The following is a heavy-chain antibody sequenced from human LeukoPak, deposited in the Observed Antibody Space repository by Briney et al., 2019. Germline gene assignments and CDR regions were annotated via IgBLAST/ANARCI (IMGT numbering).Heavy chain of an antibody. D-gene: IGHD3-10*01. J-gene: IGHJ4*02. CDR1: GYTFTSYA. V-gene: IGHV1-3*01. CDR2: INAGNGNT. CDR3: ARDPYDYYGSGSYYPFDY. Sequence: ASVKVSCKASGYTFTSYAMHWVRQAPGQRLEWMGWINAGNGNTKYSQKFQGRVTITADKSTSTAYMELSSLRSEDTAVYYCARDPYDYYGSGSYYPFDYWGQGTLVTVSS.